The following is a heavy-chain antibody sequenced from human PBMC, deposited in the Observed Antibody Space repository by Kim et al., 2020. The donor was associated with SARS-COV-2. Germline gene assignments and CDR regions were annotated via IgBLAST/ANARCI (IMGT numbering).Heavy chain of an antibody. V-gene: IGHV3-73*01. CDR3: TDLSPFDY. Sequence: GGSLRLSCAASGFTFSGSAMHWVRQASGKGLEWVGRIKSKANSYATAYAASVKGRFTISRDDSKNTAYLQMNSLKTEDTAVYYCTDLSPFDYWGQGTLVTVSS. CDR1: GFTFSGSA. J-gene: IGHJ4*02. CDR2: IKSKANSYAT. D-gene: IGHD3-3*01.